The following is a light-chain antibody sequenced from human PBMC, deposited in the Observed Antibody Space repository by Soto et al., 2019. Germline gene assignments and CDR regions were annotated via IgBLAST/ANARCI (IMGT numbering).Light chain of an antibody. Sequence: QLVLTQPPSASGTPGQTVAISCSRTNSNIGSNTVNWYQQFPGTAPKLLIYGNNQRPSGVPDRFSGSKSGNTASLTISGLQAEDEADYYCCSYAGSSTPYVFGTGTKVTVL. CDR1: NSNIGSNT. CDR2: GNN. CDR3: CSYAGSSTPYV. V-gene: IGLV1-44*01. J-gene: IGLJ1*01.